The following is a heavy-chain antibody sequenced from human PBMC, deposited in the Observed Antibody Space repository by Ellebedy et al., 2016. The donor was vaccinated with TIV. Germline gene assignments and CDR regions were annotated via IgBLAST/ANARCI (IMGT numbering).Heavy chain of an antibody. V-gene: IGHV1-3*01. CDR3: ARNYGDYSSYWYFDL. Sequence: ASVKVSCKASGYTFTSYAMHWVRQAPGQRLEWMGWINADSGNTKYSQKFQGRVTITADESTSTAYMELSSLRSEDTAVYYCARNYGDYSSYWYFDLWGRGTLVTVSS. D-gene: IGHD4-17*01. CDR1: GYTFTSYA. CDR2: INADSGNT. J-gene: IGHJ2*01.